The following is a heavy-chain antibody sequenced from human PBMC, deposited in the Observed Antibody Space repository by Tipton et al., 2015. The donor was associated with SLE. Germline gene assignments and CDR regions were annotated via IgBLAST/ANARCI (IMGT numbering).Heavy chain of an antibody. V-gene: IGHV4-34*01. Sequence: TLSLTCAVYGGSFSGYYWSWIRQPPGKGLEWIGEINHSGSTNYNPSLKSRVTISVDTSKNQFSLKLSSVTAADTAVYYCARATAMVPFDYWGQGTLVTVSS. D-gene: IGHD5-18*01. CDR2: INHSGST. CDR1: GGSFSGYY. J-gene: IGHJ4*02. CDR3: ARATAMVPFDY.